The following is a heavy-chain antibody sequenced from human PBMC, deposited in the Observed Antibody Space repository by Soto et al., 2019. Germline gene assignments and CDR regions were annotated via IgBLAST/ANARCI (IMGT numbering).Heavy chain of an antibody. CDR3: ARELNYGLFDY. V-gene: IGHV3-48*01. CDR1: GFTFSSYS. Sequence: EVQLVESGGGLVQPGGSLRLSCAASGFTFSSYSMNWVRQAPGKGLEWVSYISSSRSTIYYADSVKGRFTISRDNAKNSLYLQMNSLRAEDTAVYYCARELNYGLFDYWGQGTLVTVSS. J-gene: IGHJ4*02. D-gene: IGHD4-17*01. CDR2: ISSSRSTI.